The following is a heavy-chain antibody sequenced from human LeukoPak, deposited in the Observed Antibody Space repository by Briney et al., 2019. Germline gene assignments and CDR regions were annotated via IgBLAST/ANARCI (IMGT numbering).Heavy chain of an antibody. D-gene: IGHD3-10*01. V-gene: IGHV1-18*01. CDR2: ISAYNGNT. J-gene: IGHJ4*02. CDR3: ARGPPYYYGSGSYYTHY. Sequence: ASVKVSCKASGYTFTSYGISWVRQAPGQGLEWMGWISAYNGNTNYAQKLQGRVTMTTDTSTSTAYMELSSLRSEDTAVYYCARGPPYYYGSGSYYTHYWGQGTLVTVSS. CDR1: GYTFTSYG.